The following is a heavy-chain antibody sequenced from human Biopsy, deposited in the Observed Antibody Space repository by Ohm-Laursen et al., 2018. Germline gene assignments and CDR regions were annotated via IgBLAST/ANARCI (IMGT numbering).Heavy chain of an antibody. J-gene: IGHJ4*02. CDR2: IKSKSDGEAT. CDR1: GFTFTHAW. Sequence: SLRLSCTASGFTFTHAWMSWVRQGPGKGLEWLCRIKSKSDGEATDYAAAVQGRFAISRDDSTNTFYLQINSLKSEDTGVFYCTVDLGRGFHWGQGTLVTVSS. D-gene: IGHD5-12*01. V-gene: IGHV3-15*01. CDR3: TVDLGRGFH.